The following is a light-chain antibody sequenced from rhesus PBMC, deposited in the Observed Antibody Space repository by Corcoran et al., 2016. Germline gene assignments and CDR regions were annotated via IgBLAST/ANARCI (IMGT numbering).Light chain of an antibody. V-gene: IGKV1-33*02. Sequence: VGDRVTITCQASQGIGNWLAWYQQKPGKAPKLLVFAESTSQSGVPSRFSGSGSGTDFTLTNSSLQPEDFATYYCQQPSSRPFTFGPGTKLDVK. CDR1: QGIGNW. CDR2: AES. CDR3: QQPSSRPFT. J-gene: IGKJ3*01.